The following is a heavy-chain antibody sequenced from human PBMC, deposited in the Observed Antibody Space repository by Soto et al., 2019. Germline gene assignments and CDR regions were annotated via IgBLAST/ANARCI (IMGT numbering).Heavy chain of an antibody. Sequence: PSETLSLTCTVSGCSMSRGGYYWCWIRHHPGKGLEWIGYIYYSGSTYYNPSLKSRVTTSVDTSKNQFSLKLSSVTAEGTAVYYCARDQITMVRGVYQPDGMDVWGKGTTSTVSS. D-gene: IGHD3-10*01. CDR3: ARDQITMVRGVYQPDGMDV. CDR1: GCSMSRGGYY. CDR2: IYYSGST. J-gene: IGHJ6*03. V-gene: IGHV4-31*03.